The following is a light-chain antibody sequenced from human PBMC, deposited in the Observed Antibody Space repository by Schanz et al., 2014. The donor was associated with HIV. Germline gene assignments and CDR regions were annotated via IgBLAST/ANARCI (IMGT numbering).Light chain of an antibody. V-gene: IGLV2-14*03. J-gene: IGLJ3*02. CDR2: DVS. CDR1: SSDVGGYTY. CDR3: GSYTRSSTLV. Sequence: QSALTQPASVSGSPGQSITISCTGTSSDVGGYTYVSWYQQHPGKAPKLMIYDVSNRPSGVSNRFYGSKSGNTASLTISGLQAEDEADYYCGSYTRSSTLVFGGGTKLTVL.